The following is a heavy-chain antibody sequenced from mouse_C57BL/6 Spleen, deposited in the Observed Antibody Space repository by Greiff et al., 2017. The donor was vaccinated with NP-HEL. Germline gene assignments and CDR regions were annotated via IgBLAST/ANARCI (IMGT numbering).Heavy chain of an antibody. CDR1: GYTFTSYW. V-gene: IGHV1-59*01. CDR3: ARVGDGSSSYWYFDV. CDR2: IDPSDSYT. J-gene: IGHJ1*03. D-gene: IGHD1-1*01. Sequence: VQLQQPGAELVRPGTSVKLSCKASGYTFTSYWMHWVKQRPGQGLEWIGVIDPSDSYTNYNQKFKGKATLTVDTSSSTAYMQLSSLTSEDSAVYYCARVGDGSSSYWYFDVWGTGTTVTVSS.